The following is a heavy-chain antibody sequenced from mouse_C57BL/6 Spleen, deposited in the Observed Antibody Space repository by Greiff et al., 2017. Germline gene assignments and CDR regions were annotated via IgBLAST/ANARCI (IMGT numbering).Heavy chain of an antibody. CDR1: GYTFTSYW. J-gene: IGHJ3*01. V-gene: IGHV1-61*01. D-gene: IGHD2-5*01. CDR3: ARTYYSNYAWFAY. CDR2: IYPSDSET. Sequence: QVQLQQPGAELVRPGSSVKLSCKASGYTFTSYWMDWVKQRPGQGLEWIGNIYPSDSETHYNQKFKDKATLTVDKSSSTAYMQLSSLTSEDSAVYYCARTYYSNYAWFAYWCQGTLVTVSA.